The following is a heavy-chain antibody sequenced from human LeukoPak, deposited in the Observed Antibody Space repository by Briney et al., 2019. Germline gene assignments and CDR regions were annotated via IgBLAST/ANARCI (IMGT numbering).Heavy chain of an antibody. D-gene: IGHD3-10*01. CDR1: GYTFTDYY. Sequence: ASVRVSCKASGYTFTDYYIHWVRQAPGQGLEWMGWINPNSGDTKYAQKFQGGVTMTRDTSINTAYMELSRLRSYDTAVYYCARSLGPISMIRGVLGGFAPWGQGTLVTVSS. J-gene: IGHJ5*02. V-gene: IGHV1-2*02. CDR2: INPNSGDT. CDR3: ARSLGPISMIRGVLGGFAP.